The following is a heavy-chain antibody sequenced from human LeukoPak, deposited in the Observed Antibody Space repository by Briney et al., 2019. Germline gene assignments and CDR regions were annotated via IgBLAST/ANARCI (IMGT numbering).Heavy chain of an antibody. CDR1: GFTFSSYW. D-gene: IGHD3-10*01. CDR2: IKQDGSEK. Sequence: GGSLRLSCAASGFTFSSYWMSWVRQAPGKGLEWVANIKQDGSEKYYVDSVKGRFTISRDNAKNSLYLQMNSLGAEDTAVYYCARLRRGYYGSGSYYTYWGQGTLVTVSS. CDR3: ARLRRGYYGSGSYYTY. J-gene: IGHJ4*02. V-gene: IGHV3-7*01.